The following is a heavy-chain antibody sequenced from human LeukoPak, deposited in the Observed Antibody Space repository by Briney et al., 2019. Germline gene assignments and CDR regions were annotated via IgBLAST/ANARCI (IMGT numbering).Heavy chain of an antibody. D-gene: IGHD2-2*02. CDR2: ISSSSSYI. CDR3: ARDLSLPSIVAVPAAIGGIDY. Sequence: GGSLRLSCAASGFTFSSYSMNWVRQAPGKGLEWVSSISSSSSYIYYADSVKGRFTISRDNAKNSLYLQMNSLRAEDTAVYYCARDLSLPSIVAVPAAIGGIDYWGQGTLVTVSS. CDR1: GFTFSSYS. J-gene: IGHJ4*02. V-gene: IGHV3-21*01.